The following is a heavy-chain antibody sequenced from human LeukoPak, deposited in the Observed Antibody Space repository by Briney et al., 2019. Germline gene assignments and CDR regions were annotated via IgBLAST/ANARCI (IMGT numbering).Heavy chain of an antibody. CDR2: IIPIFGPA. V-gene: IGHV1-69*06. CDR1: GGTFSSYA. J-gene: IGHJ5*02. CDR3: ASGVLNTSSSGLVWFDP. Sequence: ASVKVSCKASGGTFSSYAISWVRQAPGQGLEWMGGIIPIFGPANYVQKFQGRVTITAAKSTSTAYMELSSLRSEDTAVYSCASGVLNTSSSGLVWFDPWGQGTLVTVSS. D-gene: IGHD6-6*01.